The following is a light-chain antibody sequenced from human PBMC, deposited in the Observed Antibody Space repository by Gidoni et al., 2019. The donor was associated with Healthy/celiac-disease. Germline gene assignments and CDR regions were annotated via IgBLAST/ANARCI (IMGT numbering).Light chain of an antibody. CDR3: QQDNKWPGT. V-gene: IGKV3-15*01. CDR2: GAS. J-gene: IGKJ1*01. Sequence: EIVMTQSPATLSVSPGERATLSCRASQSVSSNLAWYQQQPGHAPRLLIYGASTSATGITARFSGRGCGTEFTLIISILQYEDFAVYYWQQDNKWPGTFGQGTKVEIK. CDR1: QSVSSN.